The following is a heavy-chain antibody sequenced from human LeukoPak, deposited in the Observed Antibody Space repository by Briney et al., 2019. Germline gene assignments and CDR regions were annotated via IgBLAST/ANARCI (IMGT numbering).Heavy chain of an antibody. D-gene: IGHD3-16*01. J-gene: IGHJ6*02. CDR1: GGSISSSS. CDR3: ARRMGGNLSQEYYGMDV. V-gene: IGHV3-48*04. CDR2: ISSNSDTI. Sequence: HPSETLSLTCTVSGGSISSSSYYWGWIRQPPGKGLEWVSHISSNSDTIYYADSVRGRFTVSRDNTKNSLYLQMNSLRVEDTAVYYCARRMGGNLSQEYYGMDVWGQGTTVTVSS.